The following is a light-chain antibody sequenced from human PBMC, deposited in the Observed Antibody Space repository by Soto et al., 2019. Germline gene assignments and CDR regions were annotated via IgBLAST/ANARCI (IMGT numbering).Light chain of an antibody. J-gene: IGLJ1*01. CDR1: GSDVGGYDY. Sequence: ALTQPASVSGSPGQSITISCTGTGSDVGGYDYVSWYQHHPGKAPKVMIYEVTNRPSGVSNRFSGSKSGNTASLTISGLLAEDEADYYCSSYTSSSTYVFGTGTKLTVL. V-gene: IGLV2-14*01. CDR3: SSYTSSSTYV. CDR2: EVT.